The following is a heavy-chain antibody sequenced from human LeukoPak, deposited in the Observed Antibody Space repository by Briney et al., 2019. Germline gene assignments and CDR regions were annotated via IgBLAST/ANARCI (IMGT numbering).Heavy chain of an antibody. CDR3: ARGDFGDYFLDY. D-gene: IGHD4-17*01. CDR2: MNPNSGNT. CDR1: GYTFSSYD. V-gene: IGHV1-8*01. Sequence: ASVTVSFTASGYTFSSYDINWVRRATGQGLEWMGWMNPNSGNTDYAQRFQGRVTMTRNTSISTAYMELSSLRSEDTAVYYCARGDFGDYFLDYWGQGTLVTVSS. J-gene: IGHJ4*02.